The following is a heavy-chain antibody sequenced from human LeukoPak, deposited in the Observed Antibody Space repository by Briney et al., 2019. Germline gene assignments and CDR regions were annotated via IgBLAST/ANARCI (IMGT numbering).Heavy chain of an antibody. Sequence: GGSLRLSCAASGFTVTNNFMSWVRQAPGKGLEWVSIIYSDGSTYYADSVKGRFTISRDNSKNTLFLQMNSLRAEDTAVYYCARQWLVNGWGQGTLVTVSS. CDR1: GFTVTNNF. CDR2: IYSDGST. V-gene: IGHV3-53*01. D-gene: IGHD6-19*01. CDR3: ARQWLVNG. J-gene: IGHJ4*02.